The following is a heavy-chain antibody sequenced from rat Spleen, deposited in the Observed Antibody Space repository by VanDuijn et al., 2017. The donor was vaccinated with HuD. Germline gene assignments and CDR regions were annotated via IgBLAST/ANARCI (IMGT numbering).Heavy chain of an antibody. CDR3: TTGFNYGGSPFDY. Sequence: EVQLVESGGGLVQPGRSLKLSCAASGFTFSNYYMAWVRQAPTKGLEWVAYISTGGGSTYYRDSVTGRFTFSRDNAKSTLSPQMESLRSEDTATYYCTTGFNYGGSPFDYWGQGVMVTVSS. V-gene: IGHV5-27*01. CDR2: ISTGGGST. J-gene: IGHJ2*01. CDR1: GFTFSNYY. D-gene: IGHD1-11*01.